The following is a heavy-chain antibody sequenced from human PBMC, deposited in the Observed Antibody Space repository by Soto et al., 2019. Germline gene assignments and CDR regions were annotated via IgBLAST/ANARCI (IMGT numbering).Heavy chain of an antibody. J-gene: IGHJ4*02. Sequence: SGPTLVNPTQTLTLTCTFSGFSLSTSGVGVGWIRQPPGKALEWLTFIYWNDDKRYSPALKSRLTITKDNSKNQVVLTMTNMDPVDSATYYCALQGIATTGGGGHFDYWGQGTLVTVSS. V-gene: IGHV2-5*01. CDR2: IYWNDDK. CDR3: ALQGIATTGGGGHFDY. D-gene: IGHD6-13*01. CDR1: GFSLSTSGVG.